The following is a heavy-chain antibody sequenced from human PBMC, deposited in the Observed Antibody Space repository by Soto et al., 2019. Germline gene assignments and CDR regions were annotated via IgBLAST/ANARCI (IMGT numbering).Heavy chain of an antibody. Sequence: PGGSLRLSCAASGFTFSHYAMHWVRQAPGKGLEWVALMSYDGSNKYYADSVKGRFTISRDNSKNTLYLQMNSLRAEDTAVYYCARPYGSGSHYWYFDLWGRGTLVTVSS. V-gene: IGHV3-30*03. CDR1: GFTFSHYA. CDR2: MSYDGSNK. J-gene: IGHJ2*01. CDR3: ARPYGSGSHYWYFDL. D-gene: IGHD3-10*01.